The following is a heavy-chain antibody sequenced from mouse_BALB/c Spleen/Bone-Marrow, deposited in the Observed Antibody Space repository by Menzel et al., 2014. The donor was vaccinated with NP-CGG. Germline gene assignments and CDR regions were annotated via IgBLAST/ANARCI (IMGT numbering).Heavy chain of an antibody. J-gene: IGHJ1*01. CDR3: ARHDAGYTGYGYGYYYYGMDL. D-gene: IGHD1-1*01. CDR2: IDSYGST. V-gene: IGHV5-6-5*01. Sequence: EESGGRLVTPGTPLTLTCTVSGFSLSNYAMSWVRQAPGKGLEWIGIIDSYGSTHYASWAKGRFTISKTSTTVDLKITSPTTEDTATYFCARHDAGYTGYGYGYYYYGMDLWGPGTLVTVSS. CDR1: GFSLSNYA.